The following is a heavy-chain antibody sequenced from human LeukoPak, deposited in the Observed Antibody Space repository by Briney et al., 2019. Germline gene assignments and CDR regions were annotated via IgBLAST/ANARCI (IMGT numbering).Heavy chain of an antibody. Sequence: GGSLRLSCAASGYIFSSYWMSWVRQAPGKGLEWVANIKQDGSEKYYADSVKGRFTISRDNAKNSLYLQMNSLRAEDTAVYYCARDLGYDSSGYYESPFDYWGQGTLVTVSS. J-gene: IGHJ4*02. CDR3: ARDLGYDSSGYYESPFDY. V-gene: IGHV3-7*01. CDR1: GYIFSSYW. CDR2: IKQDGSEK. D-gene: IGHD3-22*01.